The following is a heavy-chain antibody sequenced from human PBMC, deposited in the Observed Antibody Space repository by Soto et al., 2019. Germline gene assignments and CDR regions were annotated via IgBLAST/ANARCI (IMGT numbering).Heavy chain of an antibody. J-gene: IGHJ5*02. D-gene: IGHD2-15*01. Sequence: ASVKVSCKASGYTFTSYGISWVRQAPGQGLEWMGWISAYNGNTNYAQKLQGRVTMTTDTSTSTAYMELRSLRSDDTAVCYCARDRGYCSGGSCYNWFDPWGQGTLVTVSS. V-gene: IGHV1-18*01. CDR3: ARDRGYCSGGSCYNWFDP. CDR2: ISAYNGNT. CDR1: GYTFTSYG.